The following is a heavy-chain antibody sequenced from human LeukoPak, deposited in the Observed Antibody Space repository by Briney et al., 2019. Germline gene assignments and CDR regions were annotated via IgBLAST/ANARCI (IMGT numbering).Heavy chain of an antibody. V-gene: IGHV3-23*01. D-gene: IGHD6-13*01. CDR3: AKDPRSSWDRNAFDI. CDR2: ISGSGGST. Sequence: PGGSLRLSXAASGFTFRSYAMSWVRQAPGKGLEWVSAISGSGGSTYYADSVKGRFTISRDNSKNTLYLQMNSLRAEDTAVYYCAKDPRSSWDRNAFDIWGQGTMVTVSS. J-gene: IGHJ3*02. CDR1: GFTFRSYA.